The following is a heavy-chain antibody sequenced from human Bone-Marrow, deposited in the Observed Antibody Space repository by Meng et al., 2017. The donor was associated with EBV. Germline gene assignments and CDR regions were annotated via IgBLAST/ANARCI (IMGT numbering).Heavy chain of an antibody. CDR3: AHLIAARPFDY. D-gene: IGHD6-6*01. CDR1: GFSLSTRGVV. Sequence: QITLKESGPTLGKPTQTLTLTCTFSGFSLSTRGVVVGWIRPPPGKALEWLAVIYWDDDKRYSPSLKSRLTITKDTSKKQVVLTMTNMDPVDAATYYCAHLIAARPFDYWGQGTLVTVSS. CDR2: IYWDDDK. V-gene: IGHV2-5*02. J-gene: IGHJ4*02.